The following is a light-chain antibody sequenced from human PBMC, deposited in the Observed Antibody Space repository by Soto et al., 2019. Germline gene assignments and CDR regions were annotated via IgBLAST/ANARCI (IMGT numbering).Light chain of an antibody. V-gene: IGKV3-15*01. CDR2: GAS. CDR1: QGINSN. Sequence: IVMTKSPATLSVSPGERVTFSCRASQGINSNLAWYQQKPGQAPRLLISGASTGATGIPARFSGSGSGTEFTLTINSLQSEDSAVYYCQQYYTCPVTFGGGTKVEI. J-gene: IGKJ4*01. CDR3: QQYYTCPVT.